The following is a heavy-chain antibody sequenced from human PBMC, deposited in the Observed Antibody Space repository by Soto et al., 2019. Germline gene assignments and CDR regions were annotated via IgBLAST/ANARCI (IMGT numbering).Heavy chain of an antibody. D-gene: IGHD6-13*01. V-gene: IGHV3-23*01. J-gene: IGHJ6*02. CDR1: GFTFSSYA. Sequence: PGGSLRLSCAASGFTFSSYAMSWVRQAPGKGLEWFSAISGSGCSTYYADSVKGRLTISRNNAKNTLYMHMSSLRAEDTAVYYCAKDYSSSWYGRYYYGMDVWGQGTTVTVSS. CDR2: ISGSGCST. CDR3: AKDYSSSWYGRYYYGMDV.